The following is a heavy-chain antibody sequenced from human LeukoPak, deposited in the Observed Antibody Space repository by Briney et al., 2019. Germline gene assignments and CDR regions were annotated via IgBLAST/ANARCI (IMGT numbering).Heavy chain of an antibody. Sequence: GATLRLSCAASGFTFSSYAMSWVRQAPGKGLEWVSAISGSGGNTYYAGSVKGRFTISRDNSKNTLYLQMNSLRAEDTAVYYCAKNSWEHDAFDIWGQGTMVTVSS. J-gene: IGHJ3*02. D-gene: IGHD1-26*01. V-gene: IGHV3-23*01. CDR1: GFTFSSYA. CDR2: ISGSGGNT. CDR3: AKNSWEHDAFDI.